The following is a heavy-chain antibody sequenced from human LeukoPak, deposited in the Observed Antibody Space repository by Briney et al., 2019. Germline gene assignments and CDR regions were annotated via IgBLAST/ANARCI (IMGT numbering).Heavy chain of an antibody. Sequence: PGGSLRLSCAASGFTFSSYGMHWVRQAPGKGLEWVAFIRYDGSNKYYADSVKGRFTISRDNSKNTLYLQMNSLRAEDTAVYYCAKCWMAGYSSSWYSWYYMDVWGKGTTVTISS. J-gene: IGHJ6*03. CDR1: GFTFSSYG. CDR3: AKCWMAGYSSSWYSWYYMDV. V-gene: IGHV3-30*02. D-gene: IGHD6-13*01. CDR2: IRYDGSNK.